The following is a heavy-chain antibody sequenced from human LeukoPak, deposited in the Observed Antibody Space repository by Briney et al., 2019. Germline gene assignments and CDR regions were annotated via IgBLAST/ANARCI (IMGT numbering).Heavy chain of an antibody. D-gene: IGHD5-24*01. CDR1: GGSISSSSYY. CDR3: ARQMGFPWYFDL. V-gene: IGHV4-39*01. CDR2: IYYRGST. Sequence: SETLALTCTVSGGSISSSSYYWGWIRQPPGKGLEWIGNIYYRGSTYYNPSLKSRVTISVDTSKNQFSLKLSSVTAADTAVFCCARQMGFPWYFDLWGRGTLVTVSS. J-gene: IGHJ2*01.